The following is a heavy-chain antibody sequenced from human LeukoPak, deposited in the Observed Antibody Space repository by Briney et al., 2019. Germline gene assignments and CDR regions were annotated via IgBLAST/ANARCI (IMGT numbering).Heavy chain of an antibody. J-gene: IGHJ4*02. Sequence: PGGSLTLSCAASGFTFSSCWMTWVRQTPGKGLEWVASTKEDGSGKYYVDSVKGRFTISRDNAKNSLSLQMNSLRVEDAAIYYCASLSLGYWGQGTLVTGSS. CDR3: ASLSLGY. D-gene: IGHD2/OR15-2a*01. CDR1: GFTFSSCW. CDR2: TKEDGSGK. V-gene: IGHV3-7*01.